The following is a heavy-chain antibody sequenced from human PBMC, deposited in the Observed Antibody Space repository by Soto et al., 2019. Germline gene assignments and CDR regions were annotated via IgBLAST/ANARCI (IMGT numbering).Heavy chain of an antibody. CDR3: ANGRYDFWSPYYSDS. J-gene: IGHJ4*02. Sequence: GGSLRLSCVGTGLNFDDFAMHWVRQAPGKGLEWVSGITWNSRVLAYADSVKGRFTISRDNARNSLYLQMDSLRDEDTALYYYANGRYDFWSPYYSDSWGQGTLVTVSS. V-gene: IGHV3-9*01. CDR1: GLNFDDFA. D-gene: IGHD3-3*01. CDR2: ITWNSRVL.